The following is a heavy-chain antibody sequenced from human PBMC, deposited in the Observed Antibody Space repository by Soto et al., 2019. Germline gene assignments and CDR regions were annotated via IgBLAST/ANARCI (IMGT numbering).Heavy chain of an antibody. J-gene: IGHJ5*02. CDR1: GGSISSYY. Sequence: SETLSLTCTVSGGSISSYYWSWIRQPAGKGLEWIGRIYTSGSANYNPSLKSRVTMSVDTSKNQFSLKLSSVTAADTAVYYCAREESSGWREGCFDPWGQGTLVTVSS. D-gene: IGHD6-19*01. V-gene: IGHV4-4*07. CDR3: AREESSGWREGCFDP. CDR2: IYTSGSA.